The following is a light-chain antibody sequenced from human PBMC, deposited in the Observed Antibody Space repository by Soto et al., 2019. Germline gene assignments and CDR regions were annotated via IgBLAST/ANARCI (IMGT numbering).Light chain of an antibody. CDR3: QQRSNWPPWT. CDR1: QSVSSY. J-gene: IGKJ1*01. Sequence: EIGLTQSPATLSLSPGERATLSCRASQSVSSYLAWYQQKPGQAPRLLIYDASDRATGIPARFSGSGSGTDFTLTISSLEPEDFAVYYCQQRSNWPPWTFGQGTKVDIK. CDR2: DAS. V-gene: IGKV3-11*01.